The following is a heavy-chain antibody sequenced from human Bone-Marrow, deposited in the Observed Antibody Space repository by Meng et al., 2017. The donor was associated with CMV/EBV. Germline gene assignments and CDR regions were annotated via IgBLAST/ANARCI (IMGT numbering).Heavy chain of an antibody. CDR3: AKGRELRNFDL. J-gene: IGHJ2*01. CDR2: IWYDGSNK. V-gene: IGHV3-33*06. D-gene: IGHD1-26*01. Sequence: GGSLRLSCTASGFTFSSYSMNWVRQAPGKGLEWVAVIWYDGSNKYYADSVKGRFTISRDNSKNTLYLQMNSLRAEDTAVYYCAKGRELRNFDLWGRGTLVTVSS. CDR1: GFTFSSYS.